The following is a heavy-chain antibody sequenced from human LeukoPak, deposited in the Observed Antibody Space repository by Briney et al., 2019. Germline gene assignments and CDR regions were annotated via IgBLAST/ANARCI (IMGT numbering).Heavy chain of an antibody. CDR3: ARGRFRLNCSGDSCYRTRTYYFDY. CDR2: INHSGST. V-gene: IGHV4-34*01. J-gene: IGHJ4*02. D-gene: IGHD2-15*01. CDR1: GGSFSGYY. Sequence: SETLSLTCAVYGGSFSGYYWSWIRQPPGKGLEWIGEINHSGSTNYNPSLKSRVTISVDTSKNQFSLKLSSVTAADTAVYYCARGRFRLNCSGDSCYRTRTYYFDYWGQGTLVTVSS.